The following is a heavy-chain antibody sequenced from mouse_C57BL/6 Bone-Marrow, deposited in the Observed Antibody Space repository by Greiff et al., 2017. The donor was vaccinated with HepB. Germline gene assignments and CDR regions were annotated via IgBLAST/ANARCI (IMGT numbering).Heavy chain of an antibody. J-gene: IGHJ2*01. V-gene: IGHV1-50*01. CDR1: GYTFTSYW. CDR3: ARPCITTVVGGDF. Sequence: VQLVESGAELVKPGASVKLSCKASGYTFTSYWMQWVKQRPGQGLEWIGEIDPSDSYTNYNQKFKGKATLTVDTSSSTAYMQLSSLTSEDSAVYYCARPCITTVVGGDFWGQGTTLTVSS. CDR2: IDPSDSYT. D-gene: IGHD1-1*01.